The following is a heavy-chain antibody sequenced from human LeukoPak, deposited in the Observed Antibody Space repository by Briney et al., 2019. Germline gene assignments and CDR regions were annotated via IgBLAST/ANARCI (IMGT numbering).Heavy chain of an antibody. CDR1: GYTFTGYY. Sequence: ASVKVSCKASGYTFTGYYMHWVRQAPGQGLEWMGWINPNSGGTNYAQKFQGRVTMTRDTSISTAYMEMKSLRSDDSAVYYCSRARQQWLVPLDYWGQGTLVTVSS. J-gene: IGHJ4*02. V-gene: IGHV1-2*02. D-gene: IGHD6-19*01. CDR3: SRARQQWLVPLDY. CDR2: INPNSGGT.